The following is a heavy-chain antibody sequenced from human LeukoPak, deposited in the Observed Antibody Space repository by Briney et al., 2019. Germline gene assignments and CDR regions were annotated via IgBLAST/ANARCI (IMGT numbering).Heavy chain of an antibody. D-gene: IGHD2-21*02. CDR3: ARQGVVVTAANALDI. CDR2: ISSNGGST. V-gene: IGHV3-64*01. J-gene: IGHJ3*02. CDR1: GFTFSSYA. Sequence: PGGSLRLSCAASGFTFSSYAMHWVRQAPGKGLEYVSAISSNGGSTYYANSVKGRFTISRDNSKNTLYLQMGSLRAEDMAVYYCARQGVVVTAANALDIWGQGTMVTVSS.